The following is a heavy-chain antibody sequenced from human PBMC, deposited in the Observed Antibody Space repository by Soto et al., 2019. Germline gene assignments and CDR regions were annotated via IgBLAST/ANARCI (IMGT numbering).Heavy chain of an antibody. CDR3: ARGENIVATISFDY. V-gene: IGHV4-34*01. Sequence: SETLSLTCAVYGGSFSGYYWSWIRQPPGKGLEWIGEINHSGSTNYNPSLKSRVTISVDTSKNQFSLKLSSVTAADTAVYYCARGENIVATISFDYWGQGTLVTVSS. CDR1: GGSFSGYY. D-gene: IGHD5-12*01. CDR2: INHSGST. J-gene: IGHJ4*02.